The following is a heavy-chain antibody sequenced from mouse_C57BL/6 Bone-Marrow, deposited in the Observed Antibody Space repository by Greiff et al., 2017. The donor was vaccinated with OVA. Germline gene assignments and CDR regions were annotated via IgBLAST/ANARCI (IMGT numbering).Heavy chain of an antibody. CDR1: GFTFSSYG. D-gene: IGHD2-5*01. CDR3: ARQYYSNYVAWFAY. Sequence: EVQVVESGGDLVKPGGSLKLSCAASGFTFSSYGMSWVRQTPDKRLEWVATISSGGSYTYYPDSVKGRFTISRDNAKNTLYLQMSSLKSEDTAMYYCARQYYSNYVAWFAYWGQGTLVTVSA. CDR2: ISSGGSYT. V-gene: IGHV5-6*01. J-gene: IGHJ3*01.